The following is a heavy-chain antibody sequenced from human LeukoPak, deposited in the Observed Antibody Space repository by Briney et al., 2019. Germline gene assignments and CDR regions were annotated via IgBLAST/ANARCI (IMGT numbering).Heavy chain of an antibody. V-gene: IGHV1-18*01. Sequence: ASVKVSCKASGYTFTSYGISWVRQAPGQGREWMGWISAYNGNTKYAQKFQGRVTMTTDTSTSTANMELRSLRTDDTAVYYCARGHRTAAYDSSGSDYWGQGTLVTVSS. CDR2: ISAYNGNT. CDR1: GYTFTSYG. J-gene: IGHJ4*02. D-gene: IGHD3-22*01. CDR3: ARGHRTAAYDSSGSDY.